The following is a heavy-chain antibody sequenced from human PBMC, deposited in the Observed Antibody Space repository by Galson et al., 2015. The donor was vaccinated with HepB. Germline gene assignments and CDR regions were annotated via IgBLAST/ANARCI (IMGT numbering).Heavy chain of an antibody. CDR3: ARGGDYYDSTGYPFGY. V-gene: IGHV1-69*06. CDR1: GGTFSSYA. Sequence: SVKVSCKASGGTFSSYAISWVRQAPGQGLEWMGGIIPIFGTANYAQKFQGRVTITADKSKSTAYMELSSLRSEDTAVYYCARGGDYYDSTGYPFGYWGQGTLVTVSS. D-gene: IGHD3-22*01. CDR2: IIPIFGTA. J-gene: IGHJ4*02.